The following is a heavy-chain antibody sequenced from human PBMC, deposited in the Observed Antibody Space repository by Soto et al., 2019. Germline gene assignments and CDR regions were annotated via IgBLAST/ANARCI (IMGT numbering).Heavy chain of an antibody. CDR3: ARGGAMGVDY. CDR2: IYLDGITT. CDR1: GFTFNTHW. V-gene: IGHV3-74*01. Sequence: SLRLSCTASGFTFNTHWMHWVRQAPGKGLVWVSRIYLDGITTNYADSVKGRLTVSRDNAKNTVYLHVNTLRDEDTAVYYCARGGAMGVDYWGQGTLVTVSS. D-gene: IGHD1-26*01. J-gene: IGHJ4*02.